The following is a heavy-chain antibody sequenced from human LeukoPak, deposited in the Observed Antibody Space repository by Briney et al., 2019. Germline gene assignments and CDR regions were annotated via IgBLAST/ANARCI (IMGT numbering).Heavy chain of an antibody. Sequence: GRSLRLSCAASGFTFSSYAMHWVRQAPGKGLEWVAVISHDGSNKYYADSVKGRFTISRDNSKNTLYLQMNSLRAEDTAVYYCARPIIPLVVAGTQELDYWGQGTLVTVSS. CDR3: ARPIIPLVVAGTQELDY. J-gene: IGHJ4*02. CDR1: GFTFSSYA. D-gene: IGHD2-15*01. CDR2: ISHDGSNK. V-gene: IGHV3-30*04.